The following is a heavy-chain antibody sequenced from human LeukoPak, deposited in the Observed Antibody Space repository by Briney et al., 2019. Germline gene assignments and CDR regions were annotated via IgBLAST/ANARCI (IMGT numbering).Heavy chain of an antibody. CDR2: TYDRARWYN. Sequence: SQTLSLTCAISGDSVASNSAAWNWIRQSPSRGREWLGSTYDRARWYNDYAVSVKSRITINPDTSKNQFSLHLNSVSPEDTAVYYCARDGGGGSSSNWFDPWGQGTLVTVSS. CDR3: ARDGGGGSSSNWFDP. J-gene: IGHJ5*02. V-gene: IGHV6-1*01. CDR1: GDSVASNSAA. D-gene: IGHD6-6*01.